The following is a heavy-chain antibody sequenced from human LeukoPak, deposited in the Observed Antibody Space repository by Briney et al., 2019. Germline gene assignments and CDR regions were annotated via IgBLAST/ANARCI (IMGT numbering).Heavy chain of an antibody. CDR3: ARDPPRNFGE. D-gene: IGHD3-10*01. V-gene: IGHV4-31*03. CDR2: IYYSGST. J-gene: IGHJ4*02. Sequence: PSETLSLTCTVSGGSISSGGYYWSWLRQHPGKGLEWIGYIYYSGSTYYNPSLKSRVTISVDTSKNQFSLKLSSVTAADTAVYYCARDPPRNFGEWGQGTLVTVSS. CDR1: GGSISSGGYY.